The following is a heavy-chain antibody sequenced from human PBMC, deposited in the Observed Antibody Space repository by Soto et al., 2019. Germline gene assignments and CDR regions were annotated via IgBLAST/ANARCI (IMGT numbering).Heavy chain of an antibody. CDR2: IWYDGSNK. CDR1: GFTFSSYG. V-gene: IGHV3-33*01. Sequence: QVQLVESGGGVVQPGRSLRLSCAASGFTFSSYGMHWVRQAPGKGLEWGAVIWYDGSNKYYADSVKGRFTISRDNSKNTLYLQMNSLRAEDTAVYYCARDAYCSSTSCYDLGGMDVWGQGTTVTVSS. D-gene: IGHD2-2*01. CDR3: ARDAYCSSTSCYDLGGMDV. J-gene: IGHJ6*02.